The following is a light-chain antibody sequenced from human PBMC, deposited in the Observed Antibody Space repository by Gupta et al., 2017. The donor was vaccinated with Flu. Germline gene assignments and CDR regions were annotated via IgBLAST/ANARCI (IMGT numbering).Light chain of an antibody. CDR3: QSFDNTLASWVI. CDR1: NIGAFSN. CDR2: DND. J-gene: IGLJ2*01. Sequence: NIGAFSNVHWYQQLPGTAPKLILSDNDYRPSWVPDRFSVSKSVTSASLVIAVLQPEDEAYYYCQSFDNTLASWVIFGGGTRVTVL. V-gene: IGLV1-40*01.